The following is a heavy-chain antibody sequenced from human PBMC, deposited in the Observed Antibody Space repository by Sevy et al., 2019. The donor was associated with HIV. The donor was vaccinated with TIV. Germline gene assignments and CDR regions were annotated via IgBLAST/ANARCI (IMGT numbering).Heavy chain of an antibody. J-gene: IGHJ5*02. D-gene: IGHD1-26*01. CDR2: IYYSGMTP. CDR1: GGPLDFYY. Sequence: SETLSLTCIVSGGPLDFYYWTWIRQPPGKRLEWIGHIYYSGMTPRYNPSLESRVTLSVDSSKNQFSLRMSSVTAAETAVYYCARGDGRGASRPFDPWGQGTLVTVSS. CDR3: ARGDGRGASRPFDP. V-gene: IGHV4-59*13.